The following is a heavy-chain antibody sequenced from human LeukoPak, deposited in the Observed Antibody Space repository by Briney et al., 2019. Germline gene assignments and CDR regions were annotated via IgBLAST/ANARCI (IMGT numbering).Heavy chain of an antibody. CDR1: GFTFSSYS. Sequence: GGSLRLSCAASGFTFSSYSMNWVRQAPGKGLEWVSSISSRSSYLYYADSVKGRFTMSRDNAKNSLYLQMNSLRAEDTAVYHCARDPGYCSGGSCSPGAVDYWGQGTLVTVSS. D-gene: IGHD2-15*01. CDR3: ARDPGYCSGGSCSPGAVDY. V-gene: IGHV3-21*01. J-gene: IGHJ4*02. CDR2: ISSRSSYL.